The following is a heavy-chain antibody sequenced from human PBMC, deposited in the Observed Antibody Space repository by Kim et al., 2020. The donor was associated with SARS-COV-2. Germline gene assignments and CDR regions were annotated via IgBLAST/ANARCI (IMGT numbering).Heavy chain of an antibody. J-gene: IGHJ3*02. D-gene: IGHD3-22*01. V-gene: IGHV7-4-1*02. Sequence: ASVKVSCKASGYTFTSYAMNWVRQAPGQGLEWMGWINTNTGNPTYAQGFTGRFVFSLDTSVSTAYLQISSLKAEDTAVYYCARSGDYYDSSGYYYDAFDIWGQGTMVTVSS. CDR2: INTNTGNP. CDR1: GYTFTSYA. CDR3: ARSGDYYDSSGYYYDAFDI.